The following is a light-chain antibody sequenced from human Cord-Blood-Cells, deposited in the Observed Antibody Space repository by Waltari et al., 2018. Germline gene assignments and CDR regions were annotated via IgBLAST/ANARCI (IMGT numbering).Light chain of an antibody. V-gene: IGKV3-15*01. CDR1: QSVSSN. Sequence: EIVMTQSPATLSVSPGERATLSCRARQSVSSNLAWYQQKPGQAARLLIYGASTRATGIPARFSGSGSGTEFTLTISSLQSEDFAVYYCQQYNNWPLYTFGQGTKLESK. CDR3: QQYNNWPLYT. CDR2: GAS. J-gene: IGKJ2*01.